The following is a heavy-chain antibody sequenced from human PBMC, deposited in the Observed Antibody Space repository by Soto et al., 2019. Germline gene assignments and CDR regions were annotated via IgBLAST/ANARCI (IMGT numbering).Heavy chain of an antibody. Sequence: EVQLVESGGGLVKPGGSLRLSCAASGFTFSSYSMNWVRQAPGKGLEWVSSISSSSSYIYYADSVKGRFTISRDNAKNSLYLQMNSLRAEDTAVYYCARDDRLTTFDYWGQGPWSPSPQ. D-gene: IGHD6-19*01. CDR2: ISSSSSYI. J-gene: IGHJ4*02. V-gene: IGHV3-21*01. CDR3: ARDDRLTTFDY. CDR1: GFTFSSYS.